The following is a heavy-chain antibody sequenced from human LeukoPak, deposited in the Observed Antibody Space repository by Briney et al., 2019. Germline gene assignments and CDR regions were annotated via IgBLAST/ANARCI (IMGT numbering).Heavy chain of an antibody. D-gene: IGHD3-22*01. CDR1: GFTFSNYD. V-gene: IGHV3-30*18. CDR3: AKEKHHFDSSGYQHVEYNFDY. CDR2: ISYDGSNE. J-gene: IGHJ4*02. Sequence: GGSLRLSCAASGFTFSNYDIHWVRQAPGKGLEWVAVISYDGSNEYYADSVKGRFSISRDNSKDTVCLQMNSLRAEDAAMYYCAKEKHHFDSSGYQHVEYNFDYWGQGTLVTVSS.